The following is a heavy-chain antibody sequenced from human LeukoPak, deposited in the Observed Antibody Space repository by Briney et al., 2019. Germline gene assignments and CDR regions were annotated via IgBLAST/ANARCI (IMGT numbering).Heavy chain of an antibody. CDR3: ARGRGYSGYDFSCYFDY. CDR2: IYYSGST. J-gene: IGHJ4*02. CDR1: GRSISSYY. Sequence: PSETLSLTCTVSGRSISSYYWSWIRQPPGKGLEWIGYIYYSGSTNYNPSLKSRVTISVDTSKNQFSLKLSSVTAADTAVYYCARGRGYSGYDFSCYFDYWGQGTRVTVSS. D-gene: IGHD5-12*01. V-gene: IGHV4-59*01.